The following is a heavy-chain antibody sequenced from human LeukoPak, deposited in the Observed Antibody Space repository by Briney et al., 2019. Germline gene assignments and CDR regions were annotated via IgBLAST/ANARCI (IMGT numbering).Heavy chain of an antibody. Sequence: GGSLRLSCAASEFTLNRYWMSWVRQAPGKGLEWVANIKHDGSEAHYVDSVKGRFTISRDNAKNSLSLQMNSLNVDDTGVYFCTRDALFGSGRTHLDFWSQGTLVSVSS. CDR3: TRDALFGSGRTHLDF. J-gene: IGHJ4*02. CDR1: EFTLNRYW. D-gene: IGHD3-10*01. V-gene: IGHV3-7*04. CDR2: IKHDGSEA.